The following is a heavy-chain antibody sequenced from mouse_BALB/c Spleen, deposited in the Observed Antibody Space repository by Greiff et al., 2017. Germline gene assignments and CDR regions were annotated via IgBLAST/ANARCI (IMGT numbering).Heavy chain of an antibody. Sequence: EVQVVESGGGLVKPGGSLKLSCAASGFTFSSYAMSWVRQTPEKRLEWVASISSGGSTYYPDSVKGRFTISRDNARNILYLQMSSLRSEDTAMYYCARLYGNYVFAYWGQGTLVTVSA. CDR2: ISSGGST. V-gene: IGHV5-6-5*01. CDR3: ARLYGNYVFAY. J-gene: IGHJ3*01. CDR1: GFTFSSYA. D-gene: IGHD2-10*02.